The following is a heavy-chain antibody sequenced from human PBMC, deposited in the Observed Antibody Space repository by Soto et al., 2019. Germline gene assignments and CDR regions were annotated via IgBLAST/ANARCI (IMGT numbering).Heavy chain of an antibody. CDR3: ARGRIVGAAFDY. J-gene: IGHJ4*02. V-gene: IGHV1-8*01. Sequence: QVQLVQSGAEVKKSGASVQVSCKASGYTFTSSDINWVRQATGQGLEWMGWMNPNTGNIGYTQRFQGRVSMTRNISITTAYMELSGLKSDDTAVYYCARGRIVGAAFDYWGQGTLVTVSS. D-gene: IGHD1-26*01. CDR1: GYTFTSSD. CDR2: MNPNTGNI.